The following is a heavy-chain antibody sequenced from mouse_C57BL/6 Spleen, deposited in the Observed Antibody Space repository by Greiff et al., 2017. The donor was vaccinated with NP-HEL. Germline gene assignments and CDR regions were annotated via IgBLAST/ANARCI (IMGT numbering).Heavy chain of an antibody. V-gene: IGHV1-62-2*01. Sequence: QVQLQQSGAELVKPGASVKLSCKASGYTFTEYTIHWVKQRSGQGLEWIGWFYPGSGSIKYNEKFKDKATLTADKSSSTVYMDLSRLTSEDSAVYFCARHEGVIYYYGSSSPYFDYWGQGTTLTVSS. J-gene: IGHJ2*01. D-gene: IGHD1-1*01. CDR2: FYPGSGSI. CDR3: ARHEGVIYYYGSSSPYFDY. CDR1: GYTFTEYT.